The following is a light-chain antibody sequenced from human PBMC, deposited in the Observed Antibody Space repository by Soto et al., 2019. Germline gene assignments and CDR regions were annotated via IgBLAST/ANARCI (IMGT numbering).Light chain of an antibody. CDR2: QTS. CDR3: QQCNTYST. V-gene: IGKV1-5*03. Sequence: DIQLTQSPSILSASVGDRVTITCPASQSIGAWLDWYQQKPGKAPNLLIFQTSNLESGVPSRFSGSGSGTEFTLTISSLQPDDFATYYCQQCNTYSTFGQGTKVETK. J-gene: IGKJ1*01. CDR1: QSIGAW.